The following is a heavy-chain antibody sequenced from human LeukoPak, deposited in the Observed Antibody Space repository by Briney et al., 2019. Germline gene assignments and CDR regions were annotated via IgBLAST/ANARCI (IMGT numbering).Heavy chain of an antibody. J-gene: IGHJ6*03. CDR3: ARAVLERRKGYYYYYYMDV. D-gene: IGHD1-1*01. Sequence: SETLSLTCTVSGGSISSGGYYWSWIRQHPGKGLEWIGYIYYSGSTYYNPSLKSRVTISVDTSKNQFSLKLSSVTAADTAVYYCARAVLERRKGYYYYYYMDVWGKGTTVTVSS. CDR1: GGSISSGGYY. CDR2: IYYSGST. V-gene: IGHV4-31*03.